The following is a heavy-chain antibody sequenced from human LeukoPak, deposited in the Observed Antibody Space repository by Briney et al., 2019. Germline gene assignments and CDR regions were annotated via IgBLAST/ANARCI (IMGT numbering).Heavy chain of an antibody. V-gene: IGHV4-39*07. Sequence: SETLSLTCTVSGGSISSSSYYWGWIRPPPGKGLEWIGSIYYSRSTYYNPSLKSRVTISVDTSKHQFSLKLSSVTAADTAVYYCARVPYYYDSSGYYYVPGAFDIWGQGTMVTVSS. J-gene: IGHJ3*02. CDR2: IYYSRST. CDR1: GGSISSSSYY. D-gene: IGHD3-22*01. CDR3: ARVPYYYDSSGYYYVPGAFDI.